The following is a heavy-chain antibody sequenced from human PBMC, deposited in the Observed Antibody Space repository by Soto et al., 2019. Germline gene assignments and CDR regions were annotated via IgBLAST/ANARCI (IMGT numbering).Heavy chain of an antibody. J-gene: IGHJ4*02. Sequence: GGSLRLSCAASGFTFSSYDMHWVRQAPGKGLEWVSAIGRAGDTHYPGSVKGRFTISRENAKNSLYLQMNSLRDGDTAVYYCARDTSGWGLDYWGQGTLVTVSS. V-gene: IGHV3-13*01. CDR3: ARDTSGWGLDY. CDR1: GFTFSSYD. D-gene: IGHD6-19*01. CDR2: IGRAGDT.